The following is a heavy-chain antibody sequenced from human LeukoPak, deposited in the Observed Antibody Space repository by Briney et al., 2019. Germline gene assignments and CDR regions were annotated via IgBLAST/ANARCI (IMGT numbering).Heavy chain of an antibody. Sequence: GGSLRLSCAASGFTFSSYAMTWVRQAPGKGLEWVSYISSSGSTIYYADSVKGRFTISRDNAKNSLYLQMNSLRAEDTAVYYCVAGYSYGYGIDYWGQGTLVTVSS. CDR2: ISSSGSTI. V-gene: IGHV3-48*04. J-gene: IGHJ4*02. CDR3: VAGYSYGYGIDY. CDR1: GFTFSSYA. D-gene: IGHD5-18*01.